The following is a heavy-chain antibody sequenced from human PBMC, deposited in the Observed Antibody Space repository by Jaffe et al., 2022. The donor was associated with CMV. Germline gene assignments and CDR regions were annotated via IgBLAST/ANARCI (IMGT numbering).Heavy chain of an antibody. CDR1: GGTFSSYA. V-gene: IGHV1-69*09. J-gene: IGHJ4*02. CDR2: IIPILGIA. Sequence: QVQLVQSGAEVKKPGSSVKVSCKASGGTFSSYAISWVRQAPGQGLEWMGRIIPILGIANYAQKFQGRVTITADKSTSTAYMELSSLRSEDTAVYYCARGVAKDPGSFGGSWGQGTLVTVSS. D-gene: IGHD3-10*01. CDR3: ARGVAKDPGSFGGS.